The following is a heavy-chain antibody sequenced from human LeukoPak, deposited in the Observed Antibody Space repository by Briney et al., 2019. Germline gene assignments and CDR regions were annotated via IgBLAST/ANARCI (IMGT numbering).Heavy chain of an antibody. Sequence: PGGSLRLSCAASGFTFSSYWMRWVRQVPGKGLVWVSRINSDGSSTSYADSVKGRFTISRDNAKNTLYLQMDSLRAEDTAVYYCASVYSSSSSAPPDYWGQGTLVTVSS. CDR2: INSDGSST. D-gene: IGHD6-6*01. J-gene: IGHJ4*02. V-gene: IGHV3-74*01. CDR1: GFTFSSYW. CDR3: ASVYSSSSSAPPDY.